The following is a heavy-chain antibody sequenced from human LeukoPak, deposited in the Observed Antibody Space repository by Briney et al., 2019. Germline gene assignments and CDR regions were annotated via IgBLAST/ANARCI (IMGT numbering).Heavy chain of an antibody. Sequence: PGGSLRLSCAASGFTVSSNYMSWVRQAPGKGLEWVANIKEDGSEKYYVDSVKGRFTISRDNAKNSLYLQMNSLRVEDTAVYYCARGKSGPDYWGQGTLVTVSS. V-gene: IGHV3-7*01. J-gene: IGHJ4*02. D-gene: IGHD6-25*01. CDR2: IKEDGSEK. CDR3: ARGKSGPDY. CDR1: GFTVSSNY.